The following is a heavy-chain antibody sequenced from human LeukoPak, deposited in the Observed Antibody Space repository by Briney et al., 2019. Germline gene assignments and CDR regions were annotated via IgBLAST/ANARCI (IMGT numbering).Heavy chain of an antibody. V-gene: IGHV1-18*01. J-gene: IGHJ4*02. CDR1: GYTFTSYG. CDR3: ARRSSSWPQEYYFDY. Sequence: ASVKVSCKASGYTFTSYGISWVRQAPGQGLERMGWISAYNGNTNYAQKLQGRVTMTTDTSTSTAYMELRSLRSDDTAVYYCARRSSSWPQEYYFDYWGQGTLVTVSS. CDR2: ISAYNGNT. D-gene: IGHD6-13*01.